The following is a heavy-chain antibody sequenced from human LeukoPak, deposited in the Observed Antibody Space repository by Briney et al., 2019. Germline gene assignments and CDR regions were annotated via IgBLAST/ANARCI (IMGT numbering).Heavy chain of an antibody. D-gene: IGHD4-17*01. Sequence: SETLSLTCAVSGGSISSGGYSWSWIRQPPGKGLEWIGYIYHSGSTYYNPSLKSRVTISVDRSKNQFSLKLSSVAAADTAVYYCSGTYRGHGYYGDYGVEGWGQGTLVTVSS. CDR1: GGSISSGGYS. CDR3: SGTYRGHGYYGDYGVEG. CDR2: IYHSGST. V-gene: IGHV4-30-2*01. J-gene: IGHJ4*02.